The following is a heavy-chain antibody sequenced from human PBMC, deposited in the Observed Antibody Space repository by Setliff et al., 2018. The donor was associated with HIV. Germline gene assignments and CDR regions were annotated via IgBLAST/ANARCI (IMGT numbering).Heavy chain of an antibody. V-gene: IGHV7-4-1*02. Sequence: ASVKVSCKPSGSTFSTYDINWVRQATGQGLEWMGWINSNTGNPTYAQGFTGRFVFSLDTSVSTAYLQISSLKAEDTAVYYCARGSGGAAAEIYRSFDYWGQGTLVTVSS. J-gene: IGHJ4*02. D-gene: IGHD6-19*01. CDR1: GSTFSTYD. CDR2: INSNTGNP. CDR3: ARGSGGAAAEIYRSFDY.